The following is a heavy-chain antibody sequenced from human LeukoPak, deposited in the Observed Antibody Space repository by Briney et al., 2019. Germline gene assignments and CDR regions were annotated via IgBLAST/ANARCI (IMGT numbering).Heavy chain of an antibody. CDR3: ARKKGRGNYFDY. CDR1: GYTFTSYD. J-gene: IGHJ4*02. D-gene: IGHD3-10*01. Sequence: ASVKVSCKASGYTFTSYDINRVRQAPGQGLEWMGWISAYNGNTNYAQKLQGRVTMTTDTSTSTAYMELRSLRSDDTAVYYCARKKGRGNYFDYWGQGTLVTVSS. V-gene: IGHV1-18*01. CDR2: ISAYNGNT.